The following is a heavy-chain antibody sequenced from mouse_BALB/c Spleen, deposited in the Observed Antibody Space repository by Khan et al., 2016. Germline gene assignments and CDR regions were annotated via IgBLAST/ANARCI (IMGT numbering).Heavy chain of an antibody. V-gene: IGHV1-9*01. Sequence: QVQLQQPGAELMKPGASVKISCKATGYTFSNYWIEWVKQRPGHGLEWIGDILPGSGYSNSNENFKGKATFTADASSNTSYMQLISLTSEDAAGYYCARAWYSMDYWGQGTSVTVSS. CDR1: GYTFSNYW. CDR3: ARAWYSMDY. CDR2: ILPGSGYS. J-gene: IGHJ4*01.